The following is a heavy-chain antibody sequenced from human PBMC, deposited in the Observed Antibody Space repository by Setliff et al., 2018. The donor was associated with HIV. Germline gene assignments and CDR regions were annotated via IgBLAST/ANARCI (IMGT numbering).Heavy chain of an antibody. D-gene: IGHD5-18*01. CDR2: IYSGGRA. V-gene: IGHV3-66*01. CDR1: GFTFSSYT. J-gene: IGHJ4*02. CDR3: AAGYNYAQVNN. Sequence: GGSLRLSCAASGFTFSSYTMSWVRQAPGKGLEWVSVIYSGGRAYYADSVKGRFTVSRDNSNNTLYLQMNSLRAEDTAVYYCAAGYNYAQVNNWGQGTLVTVSS.